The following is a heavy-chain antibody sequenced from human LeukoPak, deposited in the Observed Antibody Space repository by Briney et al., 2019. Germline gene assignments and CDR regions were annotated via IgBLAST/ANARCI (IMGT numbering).Heavy chain of an antibody. CDR3: ARDPADY. CDR1: GFTFSSYS. V-gene: IGHV3-48*01. J-gene: IGHJ4*02. D-gene: IGHD2-2*01. CDR2: ISSSSGTI. Sequence: QAGGSLRLSCAASGFTFSSYSMNWVHQAPGKGLEWVSYISSSSGTIYYADSVKGRFTISRDNAKNSLYLQMNSLRAEDTAVYYCARDPADYSGQGTLVTVSS.